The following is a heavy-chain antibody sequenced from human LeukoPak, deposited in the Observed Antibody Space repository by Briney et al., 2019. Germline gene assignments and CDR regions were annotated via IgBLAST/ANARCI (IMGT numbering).Heavy chain of an antibody. D-gene: IGHD6-19*01. J-gene: IGHJ6*03. CDR1: GGSISIGSYY. V-gene: IGHV4-61*02. CDR2: IYTSGST. Sequence: SETLSLTCTFSGGSISIGSYYWSWIRQPAGKGLEWIGRIYTSGSTNYNPSLKSRVTMSVDTSKNQFSLKLSSVTAADTAVYYCARVLAVAGTYYYSYYMDVWGKGTTVTVSS. CDR3: ARVLAVAGTYYYSYYMDV.